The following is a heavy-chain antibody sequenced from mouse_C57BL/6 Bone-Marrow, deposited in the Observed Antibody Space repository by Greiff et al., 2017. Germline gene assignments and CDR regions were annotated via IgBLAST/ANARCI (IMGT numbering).Heavy chain of an antibody. D-gene: IGHD2-12*01. Sequence: QVQLQQSGAELVKPGASVKLSCKASGYTFTEYTIHWVKQRPGQGLEWIGWFYPGSGSIKYNEKFKDKATLTADKSSSTVYMERRRLTSEDSAAYFCARNEEVIDGFAYWGQGTLVTVSA. J-gene: IGHJ3*01. V-gene: IGHV1-62-2*01. CDR2: FYPGSGSI. CDR1: GYTFTEYT. CDR3: ARNEEVIDGFAY.